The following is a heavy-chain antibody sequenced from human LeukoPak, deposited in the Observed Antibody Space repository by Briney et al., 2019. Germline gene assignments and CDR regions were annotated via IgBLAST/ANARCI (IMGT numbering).Heavy chain of an antibody. Sequence: GGSLRLSCAASGFTFSSYWMHWVRQAPGKGLVWVSRINSDGSSTSYADSVKGRFTISRDNAKNTLYLQMNSLRAEDTAVYYCAREAIVVVPAAILPFDYWGQGTLVTVSS. J-gene: IGHJ4*02. CDR2: INSDGSST. CDR3: AREAIVVVPAAILPFDY. V-gene: IGHV3-74*01. CDR1: GFTFSSYW. D-gene: IGHD2-2*02.